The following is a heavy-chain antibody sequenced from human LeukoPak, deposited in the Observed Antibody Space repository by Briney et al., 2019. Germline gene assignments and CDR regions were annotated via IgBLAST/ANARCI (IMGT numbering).Heavy chain of an antibody. CDR3: ATGDSDETFRFDY. V-gene: IGHV3-7*03. D-gene: IGHD3-16*01. CDR2: IKEDGSER. J-gene: IGHJ4*02. Sequence: GGSLRLSWEGSAFIFSGHWMNWVSQTPGKGLEWVASIKEDGSERQYVDSGKGRFSRSRDNTKGSLFLQLNSPRAEDTAVYYCATGDSDETFRFDYWGQGTLVTVSS. CDR1: AFIFSGHW.